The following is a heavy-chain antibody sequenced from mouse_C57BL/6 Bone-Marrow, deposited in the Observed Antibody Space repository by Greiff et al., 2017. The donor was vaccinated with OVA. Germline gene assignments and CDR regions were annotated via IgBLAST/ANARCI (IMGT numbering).Heavy chain of an antibody. Sequence: ESGPGLVKPSQSLSLPCSVTGYSITSGYYWNWIRQFPGNKLEWMGYISYDGSHNYNPSLKNRISITRDTSKNQFFLKLNSVTTEDTATYYCAREGDGYYSWFAYWGQGTLVTVSA. D-gene: IGHD2-3*01. V-gene: IGHV3-6*01. J-gene: IGHJ3*01. CDR2: ISYDGSH. CDR3: AREGDGYYSWFAY. CDR1: GYSITSGYY.